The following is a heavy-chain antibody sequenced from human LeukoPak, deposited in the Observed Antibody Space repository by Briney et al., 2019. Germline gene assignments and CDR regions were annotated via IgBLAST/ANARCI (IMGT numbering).Heavy chain of an antibody. D-gene: IGHD3-3*01. CDR3: ARDLLGVTPPFWFDP. V-gene: IGHV1-46*01. J-gene: IGHJ5*02. CDR2: INPSGGST. CDR1: GYTFTSYY. Sequence: GASVKVSCKASGYTFTSYYMHWVRQAPGQGLEWMGIINPSGGSTSYAQKFQGRVTMTRDTSISTAYMELSRLRSDDTAVYYCARDLLGVTPPFWFDPWGQGSLVTVSS.